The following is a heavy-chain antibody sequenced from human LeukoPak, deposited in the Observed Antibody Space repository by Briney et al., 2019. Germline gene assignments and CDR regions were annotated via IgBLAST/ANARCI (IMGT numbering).Heavy chain of an antibody. J-gene: IGHJ4*02. D-gene: IGHD5-18*01. CDR1: GGTFSSYA. Sequence: SSVKVSCKASGGTFSSYAISWVRQAPGQGLGWMGRIIPIFGIANYAQKFQGRVTITADKSTSTAYMELSSLRSEDTAVYYCARDHEDTAHGLDWGQGTLVTVSS. CDR3: ARDHEDTAHGLD. V-gene: IGHV1-69*04. CDR2: IIPIFGIA.